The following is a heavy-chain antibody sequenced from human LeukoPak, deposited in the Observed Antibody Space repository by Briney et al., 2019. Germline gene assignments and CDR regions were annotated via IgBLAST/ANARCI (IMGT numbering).Heavy chain of an antibody. CDR3: ATAFQFSFQH. D-gene: IGHD5-24*01. J-gene: IGHJ1*01. CDR2: IIGGGTS. V-gene: IGHV3-23*01. CDR1: GFTFSNSA. Sequence: PGGSLRLSCAVSGFTFSNSAMTWVRQAPGKGLERVSIIIGGGTSYYADSAKGRFTISTDNSKNTLYLQMNSLRADDTAVYYCATAFQFSFQHWGQGTLVAVSS.